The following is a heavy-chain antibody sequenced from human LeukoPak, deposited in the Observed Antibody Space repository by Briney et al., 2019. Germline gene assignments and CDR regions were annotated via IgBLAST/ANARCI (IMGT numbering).Heavy chain of an antibody. CDR1: GITFSSYS. D-gene: IGHD3-10*01. CDR2: ISSFSGTI. CDR3: ARSMVRGVIITFWFDP. V-gene: IGHV3-48*01. J-gene: IGHJ5*02. Sequence: GGSLRLSCVASGITFSSYSMNWVRQAPGKGLEWVSYISSFSGTINYADSVKGRFTISRDNAKNSLYLQMNSLRAEDTAVYYCARSMVRGVIITFWFDPWGQGTLVTVSS.